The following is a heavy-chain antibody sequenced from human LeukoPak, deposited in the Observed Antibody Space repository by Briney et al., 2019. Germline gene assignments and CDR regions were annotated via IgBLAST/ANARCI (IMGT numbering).Heavy chain of an antibody. CDR3: ARDTDGYNSFDY. D-gene: IGHD5-24*01. J-gene: IGHJ4*02. CDR1: GGPFSGYY. V-gene: IGHV4-34*01. Sequence: PSETLSLTCAVYGGPFSGYYWIWLRQPPGKGLEWIGEINHSGSTTYNPSLKSRVTISVDTSKNQFSLKLSSVTAADTAVYYCARDTDGYNSFDYWGQGTLVTVSS. CDR2: INHSGST.